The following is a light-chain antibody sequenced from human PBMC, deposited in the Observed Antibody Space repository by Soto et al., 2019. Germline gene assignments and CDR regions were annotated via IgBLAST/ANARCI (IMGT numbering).Light chain of an antibody. CDR3: QQYGSSPLYT. J-gene: IGKJ2*01. CDR1: QRVSSNY. CDR2: AAS. Sequence: EIVLTQSPGTLSLSPGERATLSCRTSQRVSSNYLAWYQQKPGQAPRLLIYAASSRATGIPDRFSGSGSGTDFTLTIRRLEPEDFAVYYCQQYGSSPLYTFGQGTKLEIK. V-gene: IGKV3-20*01.